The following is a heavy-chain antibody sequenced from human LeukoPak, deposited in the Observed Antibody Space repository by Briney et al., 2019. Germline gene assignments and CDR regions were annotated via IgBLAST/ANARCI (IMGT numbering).Heavy chain of an antibody. CDR3: ARVYDYVWGSYRLTPYYYYYYMDV. J-gene: IGHJ6*03. V-gene: IGHV1-8*01. D-gene: IGHD3-16*02. CDR1: GYTFTSYD. CDR2: MNPNSGNT. Sequence: GASVTVSCEASGYTFTSYDINWVRQATGQGLEWMGWMNPNSGNTGYAQKFQGRVTMTRNTSISTAYMELSSLRSEDTAVYYCARVYDYVWGSYRLTPYYYYYYMDVWGKGTTVTVSS.